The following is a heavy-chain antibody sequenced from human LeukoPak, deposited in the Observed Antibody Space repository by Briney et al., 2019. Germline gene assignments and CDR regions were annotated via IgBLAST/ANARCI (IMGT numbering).Heavy chain of an antibody. D-gene: IGHD3-3*01. J-gene: IGHJ4*02. V-gene: IGHV1-2*02. CDR2: INPNSGGT. Sequence: GASVKVSCKASGYTLTGYYMHWVRQAPGQGLEWMGWINPNSGGTNYAQKFQGRVTMTRDTSLSTAYMELSRLGSDDTAVYYCARDGASGYLADYWGEGAPGTVSS. CDR3: ARDGASGYLADY. CDR1: GYTLTGYY.